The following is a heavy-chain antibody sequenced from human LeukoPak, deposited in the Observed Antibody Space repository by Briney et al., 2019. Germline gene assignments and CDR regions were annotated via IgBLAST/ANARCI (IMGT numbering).Heavy chain of an antibody. CDR2: INPNSGGT. V-gene: IGHV1-2*02. J-gene: IGHJ5*02. D-gene: IGHD2-2*01. Sequence: ASVKVSCKASGYTFTGYYMHWARQAPGQGLEWMGWINPNSGGTNYEQKFQGRVTMTRDTSISTAYMELSRLRSDDTAVYYCAGAYCSSTSCPWWFDPWGQGTLVTVSS. CDR1: GYTFTGYY. CDR3: AGAYCSSTSCPWWFDP.